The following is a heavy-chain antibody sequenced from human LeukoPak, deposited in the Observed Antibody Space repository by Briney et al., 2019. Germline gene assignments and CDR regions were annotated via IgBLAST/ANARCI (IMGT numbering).Heavy chain of an antibody. J-gene: IGHJ4*02. CDR1: GFTFSSYA. CDR3: AKEGGDIVVVVAAYYFDY. CDR2: ISGSGGST. V-gene: IGHV3-23*01. D-gene: IGHD2-15*01. Sequence: PGGSLRLSCAASGFTFSSYAMSWVRQAPGKGLEWVSAISGSGGSTYYADSVKGRFTISRDNSKNTLYLQMNSLRAEDTAVYYCAKEGGDIVVVVAAYYFDYWGQGTLVTVSS.